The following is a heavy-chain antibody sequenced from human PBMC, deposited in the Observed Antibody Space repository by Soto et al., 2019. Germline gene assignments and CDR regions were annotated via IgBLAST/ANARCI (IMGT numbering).Heavy chain of an antibody. CDR3: AGDPGVEYSYGYKGFGR. D-gene: IGHD5-18*01. CDR1: GGTFSSYA. J-gene: IGHJ4*02. V-gene: IGHV1-69*01. CDR2: IIPIFGTA. Sequence: QVQLVQSGAEVKKPGSSVKVSCKASGGTFSSYAISWVRQAPGQGLEWMGGIIPIFGTANYAQKFQGRVTITADESTSTAYMELSSLRSEATAVYYCAGDPGVEYSYGYKGFGRWCQVTLVTVSS.